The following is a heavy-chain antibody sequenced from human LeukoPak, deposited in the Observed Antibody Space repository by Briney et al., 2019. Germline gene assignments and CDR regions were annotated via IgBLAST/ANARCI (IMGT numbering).Heavy chain of an antibody. D-gene: IGHD6-6*01. Sequence: ASVKVSCKASGYTFTGYYMHWVRPAPGQGLEWMGWIHPYSGGTNYAQKFQGRDTLTRDTSISTAYMELKRLRSDDTAVYYCARSNIAIRRGDNWFDPWGQGTLVTVSS. J-gene: IGHJ5*02. CDR1: GYTFTGYY. V-gene: IGHV1-2*02. CDR2: IHPYSGGT. CDR3: ARSNIAIRRGDNWFDP.